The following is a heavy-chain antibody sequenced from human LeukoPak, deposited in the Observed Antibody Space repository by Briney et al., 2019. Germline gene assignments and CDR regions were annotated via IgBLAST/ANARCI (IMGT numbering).Heavy chain of an antibody. CDR2: ISAYNGNT. V-gene: IGHV1-18*01. J-gene: IGHJ4*02. Sequence: GASVKVSCKASGYTFTSYGISWVRQAPGQGLEWMGWISAYNGNTNYAQKLQGRVTMTTDTSTSTAYMELRSLRSDDTAVYYCARCFSIAVAGTTVDWGQGTLVTVSS. CDR1: GYTFTSYG. D-gene: IGHD6-19*01. CDR3: ARCFSIAVAGTTVD.